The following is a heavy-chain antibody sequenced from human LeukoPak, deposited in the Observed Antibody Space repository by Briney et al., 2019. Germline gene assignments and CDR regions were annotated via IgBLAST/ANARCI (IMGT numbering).Heavy chain of an antibody. D-gene: IGHD3-22*01. J-gene: IGHJ4*02. CDR1: GFTFSSYA. V-gene: IGHV3-64D*09. CDR2: ISSNGGST. Sequence: GGSLRLSCSASGFTFSSYAVHWVRQAPGKGLEYVSAISSNGGSTYYADSVKGRFTISRDNSKNTLYLQMSSLRAEDTAVYYCVKDPTYYYDSSGYYPDYWGQGTLVTVSS. CDR3: VKDPTYYYDSSGYYPDY.